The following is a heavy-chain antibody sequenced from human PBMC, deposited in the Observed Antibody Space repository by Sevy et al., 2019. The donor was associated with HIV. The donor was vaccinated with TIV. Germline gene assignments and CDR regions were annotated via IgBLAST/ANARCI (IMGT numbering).Heavy chain of an antibody. CDR3: ARGTVLLGIVVVPAARGWFDP. CDR1: GYTFTNYD. V-gene: IGHV1-8*01. J-gene: IGHJ5*02. Sequence: ASVKVSCKASGYTFTNYDINWVRQATGQGLEWMGWMNPNSGNTGYAQKFQGRVTMTRNTSISTAYMELSSLRSEDTAVYYLARGTVLLGIVVVPAARGWFDPWGQGTLVTVSS. CDR2: MNPNSGNT. D-gene: IGHD2-2*03.